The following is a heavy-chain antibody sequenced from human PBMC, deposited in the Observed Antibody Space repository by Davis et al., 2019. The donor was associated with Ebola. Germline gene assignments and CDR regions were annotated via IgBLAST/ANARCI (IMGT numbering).Heavy chain of an antibody. CDR1: GFTFSAYY. D-gene: IGHD5-18*01. CDR2: ISSSGSTI. V-gene: IGHV3-11*01. Sequence: WGSLRLSCAASGFTFSAYYMSWIRQAPGKGLEWVSYISSSGSTIYYADSVKGRFTISRDNAKNSLYLQMNSLRAEDTAVYYCARAREGYSYGLDYWGQGTLVTVSS. CDR3: ARAREGYSYGLDY. J-gene: IGHJ4*02.